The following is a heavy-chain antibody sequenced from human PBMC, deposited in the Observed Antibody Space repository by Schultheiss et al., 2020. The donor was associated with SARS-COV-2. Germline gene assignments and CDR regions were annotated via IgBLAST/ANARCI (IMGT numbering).Heavy chain of an antibody. CDR3: ASRLGIAASGALFDY. J-gene: IGHJ4*02. CDR2: ISSSSSTK. V-gene: IGHV3-48*04. Sequence: GGSLRLSCAASGFTFSSYSMNWVRQAPGKGLEWVSYISSSSSTKHYADSVKGRFTISRDNAKNSLYLQMNSLRAEDTAVYYCASRLGIAASGALFDYWGQGTLVTVSS. CDR1: GFTFSSYS. D-gene: IGHD6-13*01.